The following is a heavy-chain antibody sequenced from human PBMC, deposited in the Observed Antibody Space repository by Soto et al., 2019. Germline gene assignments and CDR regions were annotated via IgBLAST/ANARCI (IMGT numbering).Heavy chain of an antibody. J-gene: IGHJ4*02. Sequence: QVQLVESGGGVVQPGRSLRLSCAASGFTFSSYAMHWVRQAPGKGLEWVAVISYDGSNKYYADSVKGRFTISRDNSKNTLYLQMNSLRAEDTAVYYCARDGRIAAAGPFDYWGQGTLVTVSS. V-gene: IGHV3-30-3*01. CDR1: GFTFSSYA. CDR2: ISYDGSNK. D-gene: IGHD6-13*01. CDR3: ARDGRIAAAGPFDY.